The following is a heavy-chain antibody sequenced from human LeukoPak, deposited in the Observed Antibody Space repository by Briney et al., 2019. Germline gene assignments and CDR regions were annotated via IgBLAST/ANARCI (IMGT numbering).Heavy chain of an antibody. D-gene: IGHD6-13*01. CDR1: GFTFSSYG. J-gene: IGHJ4*02. Sequence: GGSLRLSCAASGFTFSSYGMHWVRQAPGKGLEWVAVISYDGSNKYYADSVKGRFTISRDNSKNTLYLQMNSLRAEDTAVYYCAKAIAAAESDYWGQGTLVTVSS. V-gene: IGHV3-30*18. CDR3: AKAIAAAESDY. CDR2: ISYDGSNK.